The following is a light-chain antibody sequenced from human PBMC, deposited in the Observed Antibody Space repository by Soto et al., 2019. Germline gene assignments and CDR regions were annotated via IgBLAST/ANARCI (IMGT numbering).Light chain of an antibody. Sequence: DIVMTQSPDSLAVSLGERATINCKSSQSVLYSSNNKNYLALYQQKPVQPPKLLIYWASTRESGVPDRFSGSGSGTDFTLTISSLQAEDVAVYYCQQYYSTPLFGQGTKLEIK. CDR2: WAS. J-gene: IGKJ2*01. CDR1: QSVLYSSNNKNY. CDR3: QQYYSTPL. V-gene: IGKV4-1*01.